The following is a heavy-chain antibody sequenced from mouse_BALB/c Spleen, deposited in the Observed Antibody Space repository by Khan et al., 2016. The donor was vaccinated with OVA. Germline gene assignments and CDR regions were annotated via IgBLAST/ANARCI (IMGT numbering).Heavy chain of an antibody. CDR2: VNPNNGDA. Sequence: VQLQQSGPDLVKPGASVKISCKASGYSFSLYYMTWVKQSHGKSPEWIGRVNPNNGDATYNQKFKGKAILTVDKLSSTAYMELRSLTSEDSAVFYCARGYEFFPYWGQGTLVTVSA. CDR3: ARGYEFFPY. J-gene: IGHJ3*01. CDR1: GYSFSLYY. D-gene: IGHD2-12*01. V-gene: IGHV1-26*01.